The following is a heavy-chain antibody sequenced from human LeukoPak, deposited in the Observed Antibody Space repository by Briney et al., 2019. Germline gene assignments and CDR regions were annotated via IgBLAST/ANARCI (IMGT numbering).Heavy chain of an antibody. CDR3: ARAGNYYGRHTNWFDP. CDR2: ISSSGNII. Sequence: GGSLRLSCAASGFTFSSYEMNWVRQAPGKGLEWVSYISSSGNIIYYADSVKGRFTISRDNAKNSLYLQMNSLRAEDTAVYYCARAGNYYGRHTNWFDPWGQGTLVTVSS. J-gene: IGHJ5*02. CDR1: GFTFSSYE. D-gene: IGHD3-10*01. V-gene: IGHV3-48*03.